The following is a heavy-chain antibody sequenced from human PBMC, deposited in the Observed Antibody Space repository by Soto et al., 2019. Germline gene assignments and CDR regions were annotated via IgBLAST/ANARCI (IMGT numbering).Heavy chain of an antibody. D-gene: IGHD5-12*01. CDR2: ISTYSGDT. J-gene: IGHJ5*02. V-gene: IGHV1-18*01. Sequence: ASVKVSCKASGCTFFTYDISWVRQAPGQGLEWMGWISTYSGDTKYAQKFQGRVTMTTDTSTTTAYLELRSLRSDDTAVYYCAIHHGPTTSENWFDPWGQGTLVTVCS. CDR3: AIHHGPTTSENWFDP. CDR1: GCTFFTYD.